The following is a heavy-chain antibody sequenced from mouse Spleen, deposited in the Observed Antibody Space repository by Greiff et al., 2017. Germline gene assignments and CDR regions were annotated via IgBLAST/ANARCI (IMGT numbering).Heavy chain of an antibody. D-gene: IGHD2-1*01. CDR1: GYTFTSYW. J-gene: IGHJ4*01. V-gene: IGHV1-55*01. CDR2: IYPGSGST. Sequence: HVQLQQPGAELVKPGASVKMSCKASGYTFTSYWITWVKQRPGQGLEWIGDIYPGSGSTNYNEKFKSKATLTVDTSSSTAYMQLSSLTSEDSAVYYCARGYGNYGYYAMDYWGQGTSVTVSS. CDR3: ARGYGNYGYYAMDY.